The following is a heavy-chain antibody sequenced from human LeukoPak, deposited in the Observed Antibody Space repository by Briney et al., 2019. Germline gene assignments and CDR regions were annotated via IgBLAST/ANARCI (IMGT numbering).Heavy chain of an antibody. V-gene: IGHV1-46*01. Sequence: ASVKVSCKASGYTFTSYYMHWVRQAPGQGLEWMGIINPSGGSTSYAQKFQGRVTMTRDMSTSTVYMEVSSLRSEDTAVYYCGRGGVGAQVDYWGQGTLVTVSS. J-gene: IGHJ4*02. D-gene: IGHD1-26*01. CDR2: INPSGGST. CDR3: GRGGVGAQVDY. CDR1: GYTFTSYY.